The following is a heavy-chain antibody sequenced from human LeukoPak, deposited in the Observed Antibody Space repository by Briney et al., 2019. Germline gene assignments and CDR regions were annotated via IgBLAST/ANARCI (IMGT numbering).Heavy chain of an antibody. Sequence: GGSLRLSCAASGFTFSNYEMHWVRQAPGKGLEWVSYISSSGSTIYYADSVKGRFTISRDNAKNSLYLQMNSLRAEDTALYYCAKDIGGFDGYNCFDYWGQGTLVTVSS. CDR2: ISSSGSTI. D-gene: IGHD5-24*01. J-gene: IGHJ4*02. V-gene: IGHV3-48*03. CDR3: AKDIGGFDGYNCFDY. CDR1: GFTFSNYE.